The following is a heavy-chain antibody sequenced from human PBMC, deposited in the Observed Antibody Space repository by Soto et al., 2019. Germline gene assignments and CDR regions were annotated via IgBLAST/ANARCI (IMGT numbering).Heavy chain of an antibody. Sequence: SETLSLTCAVYGGSFSGYYWSWIRQPPGKGLEWIGEINHSGSTNYNPSLKSRVTISEDTSKNQFSLKLSSVTAADTAGYYCARARGGYYDFWGQGTLVTVSS. D-gene: IGHD3-22*01. CDR2: INHSGST. J-gene: IGHJ4*02. CDR1: GGSFSGYY. V-gene: IGHV4-34*01. CDR3: ARARGGYYDF.